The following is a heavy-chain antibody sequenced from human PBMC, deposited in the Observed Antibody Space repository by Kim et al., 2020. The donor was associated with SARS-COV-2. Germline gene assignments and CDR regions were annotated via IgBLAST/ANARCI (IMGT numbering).Heavy chain of an antibody. J-gene: IGHJ2*01. D-gene: IGHD4-17*01. CDR3: ARREYGDYGSDWYFDL. CDR1: GGSISSSSYY. CDR2: IYYSGST. V-gene: IGHV4-39*01. Sequence: SETLSLTCTVSGGSISSSSYYWGWIRQPPGKGLEWIGSIYYSGSTYYNPSLKSRVTISVDTSKNQFSLKLSSVTAADTAVYYCARREYGDYGSDWYFDLWGRGTLVTVSS.